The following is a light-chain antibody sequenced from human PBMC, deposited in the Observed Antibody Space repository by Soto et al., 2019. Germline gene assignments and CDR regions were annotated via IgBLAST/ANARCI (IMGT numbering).Light chain of an antibody. CDR2: GAS. CDR1: QSVSSN. J-gene: IGKJ1*01. CDR3: QQDNNWAQT. V-gene: IGKV3-15*01. Sequence: EIVMTQSPATLSVSPGERATLSCRASQSVSSNLAWYQQKPGQAPRLLIYGASTRATGIPARFSGSGSGTEFTLTISSLQSEEFAAYYCQQDNNWAQTFGQGSKV.